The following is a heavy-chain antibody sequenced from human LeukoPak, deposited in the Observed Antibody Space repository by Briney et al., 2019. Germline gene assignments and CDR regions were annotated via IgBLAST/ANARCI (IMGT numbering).Heavy chain of an antibody. CDR2: IRGSGRHT. D-gene: IGHD4-17*01. CDR3: ARDPNGDYIGAFDFQR. CDR1: GFTFSNYA. V-gene: IGHV3-23*01. J-gene: IGHJ1*01. Sequence: GGSLRLSCVASGFTFSNYAMMWVRQTQERRLEWVSAIRGSGRHTFYADSVKGRFTIPRDNFKNTLYLERNSLRADVSAVYYCARDPNGDYIGAFDFQRWGRGTLVTVSS.